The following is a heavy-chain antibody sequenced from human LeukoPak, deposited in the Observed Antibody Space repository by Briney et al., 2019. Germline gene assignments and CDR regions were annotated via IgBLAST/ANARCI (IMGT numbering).Heavy chain of an antibody. D-gene: IGHD3-22*01. CDR1: GGSISSGGYY. J-gene: IGHJ5*02. CDR2: IYYSGST. CDR3: ARESLYYYDSSESGNWFDP. Sequence: SETLSLTCTVSGGSISSGGYYWSWLRQHPGKGLEWIGHIYYSGSTYYNPSLKSRVTISVDTSKNQFSLKLSSVTAADTAVYYCARESLYYYDSSESGNWFDPWGQGTLVTVSS. V-gene: IGHV4-31*03.